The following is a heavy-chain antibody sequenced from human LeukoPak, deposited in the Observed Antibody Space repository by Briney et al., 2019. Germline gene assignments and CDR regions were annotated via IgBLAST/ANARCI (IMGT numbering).Heavy chain of an antibody. V-gene: IGHV5-51*01. CDR2: IYPGDSDT. Sequence: GESLQISCKGSGYSFTSYWIGWVRQMPGKGLEWMGIIYPGDSDTRYCPSFQGQVTISADKSISTAYLQWSSLKASDTAMYYCARQIDGYTYGYVYWGQGTLVTVSS. D-gene: IGHD5-18*01. J-gene: IGHJ4*02. CDR3: ARQIDGYTYGYVY. CDR1: GYSFTSYW.